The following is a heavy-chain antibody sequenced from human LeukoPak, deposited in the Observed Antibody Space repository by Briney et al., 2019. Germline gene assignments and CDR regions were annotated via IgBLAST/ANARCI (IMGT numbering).Heavy chain of an antibody. CDR3: ARRGYSSGWYDY. J-gene: IGHJ4*02. CDR2: IYYSGST. V-gene: IGHV4-59*08. Sequence: PSETLSLTCTVSGGSISSYYWSWIRQPPGKGLEWIGYIYYSGSTNHNPSLKSRVTVSVDTSKNQFSLKLSSVTAADTAVYYCARRGYSSGWYDYWGQGTLVTVSS. D-gene: IGHD6-19*01. CDR1: GGSISSYY.